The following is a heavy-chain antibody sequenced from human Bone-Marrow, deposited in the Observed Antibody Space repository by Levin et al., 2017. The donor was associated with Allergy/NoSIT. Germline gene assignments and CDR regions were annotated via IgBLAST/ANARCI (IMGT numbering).Heavy chain of an antibody. CDR2: ISGSGGST. Sequence: PGGSLRLSCAASGFTFSSYAMSWVRQAPGKGLEWVSAISGSGGSTYYADSVKGRFTISRDNSKNTLYLQMNSLRAEDTAVYYCAKELLSGGIAAAGYFDYWGQGTLVTVSS. CDR3: AKELLSGGIAAAGYFDY. V-gene: IGHV3-23*01. J-gene: IGHJ4*02. CDR1: GFTFSSYA. D-gene: IGHD6-13*01.